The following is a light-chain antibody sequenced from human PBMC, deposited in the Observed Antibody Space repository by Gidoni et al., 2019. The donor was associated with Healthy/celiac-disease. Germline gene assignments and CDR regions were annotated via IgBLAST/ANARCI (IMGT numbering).Light chain of an antibody. J-gene: IGLJ3*02. CDR3: QTWGTGIRV. CDR2: LNSDGSH. CDR1: HSSYA. V-gene: IGLV4-69*01. Sequence: HSSYAIAWHQQQPEKGPRYLMKLNSDGSHSKGDGIPDRFSGSSSGAERYLTISSLQSEDEADYYCQTWGTGIRVFGGGTKLTV.